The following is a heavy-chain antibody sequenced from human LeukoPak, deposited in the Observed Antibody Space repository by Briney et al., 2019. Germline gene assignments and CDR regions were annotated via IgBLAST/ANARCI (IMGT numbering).Heavy chain of an antibody. CDR1: GGSISFNY. Sequence: SETLSLTCTVSGGSISFNYWTWIRQPAGKGLEWIGHISATGTTTYNPSLKSRVTMSLDTSKNQFSLELSSVTAADTAVYYCARDLGYSDYWGQGTLVTVSS. J-gene: IGHJ4*02. CDR3: ARDLGYSDY. V-gene: IGHV4-4*07. D-gene: IGHD2-15*01. CDR2: ISATGTT.